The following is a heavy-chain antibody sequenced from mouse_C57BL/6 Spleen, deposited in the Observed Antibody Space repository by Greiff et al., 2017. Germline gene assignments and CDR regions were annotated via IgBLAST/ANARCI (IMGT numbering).Heavy chain of an antibody. CDR1: GFTFSDAW. Sequence: DVQLQESGGGLVQPGGSMKLSCAASGFTFSDAWMDWVRQSPEKGLEWVAEIRNKANNHATYYAESVKGRFTISRDDSKSSVYLQMNSLRAEDTGIYYCTRLDSSGYLFAYWGQGTLVTVSA. CDR2: IRNKANNHAT. D-gene: IGHD3-2*02. J-gene: IGHJ3*01. CDR3: TRLDSSGYLFAY. V-gene: IGHV6-6*01.